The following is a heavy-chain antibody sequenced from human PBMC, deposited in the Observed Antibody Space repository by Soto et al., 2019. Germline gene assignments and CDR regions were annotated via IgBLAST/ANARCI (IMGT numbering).Heavy chain of an antibody. Sequence: QVQLVQSGAEVKKPGSSVKVSCKASGGTFSSYTISWVRQAPGQGLEWMGRIIPILGIANYAQKFQGRVTIPADKSTSTAYMGLGSLRSGDTAVYYCARRVRGWYGGGYFDYWGQGTLVTVSS. CDR1: GGTFSSYT. CDR2: IIPILGIA. CDR3: ARRVRGWYGGGYFDY. D-gene: IGHD6-19*01. J-gene: IGHJ4*02. V-gene: IGHV1-69*02.